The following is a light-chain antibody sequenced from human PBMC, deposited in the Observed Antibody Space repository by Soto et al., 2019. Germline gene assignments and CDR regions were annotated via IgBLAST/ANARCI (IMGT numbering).Light chain of an antibody. CDR1: QDIRNY. CDR2: GAA. Sequence: DIHMTQTPSTLSASVGDSVAITCRASQDIRNYLNWYQQKPGKAPKVLIYGAASLQSGGPSRFSGGGSGTHFTLTISSLQPEDVATYYCQLYDSLTLLPSGGGTKVDI. J-gene: IGKJ4*01. V-gene: IGKV1-33*01. CDR3: QLYDSLTLLP.